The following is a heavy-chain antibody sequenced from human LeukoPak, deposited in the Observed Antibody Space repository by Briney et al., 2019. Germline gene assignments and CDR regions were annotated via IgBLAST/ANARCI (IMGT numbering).Heavy chain of an antibody. CDR3: VRSGYSSPFDY. J-gene: IGHJ4*02. D-gene: IGHD6-13*01. CDR1: GFSLSTSGMR. CDR2: IDGDDNK. Sequence: SGPTLVNPTQTLTLTCTFSGFSLSTSGMRVSWIRQPPGKALEWLARIDGDDNKLYSASQQTRLTISKDTSENQVVLTMTNMDPVDTATYFCVRSGYSSPFDYWGQGTLVTVSS. V-gene: IGHV2-70*04.